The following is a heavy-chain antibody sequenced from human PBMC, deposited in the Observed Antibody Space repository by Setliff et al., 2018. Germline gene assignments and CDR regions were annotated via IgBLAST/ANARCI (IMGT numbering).Heavy chain of an antibody. CDR1: GGSITDENSW. J-gene: IGHJ5*02. CDR2: IYIRGGT. D-gene: IGHD6-19*01. V-gene: IGHV4-61*02. CDR3: AVDHVTNIAESGYGYTRIDP. Sequence: PSETLSLTCTVSGGSITDENSWWAWIRQPAGKRPEWLGLIYIRGGTDYNPSLKSRATISLDTSRNQFSLNLTSVTAADTAVYYCAVDHVTNIAESGYGYTRIDPWGQGIPVTVSS.